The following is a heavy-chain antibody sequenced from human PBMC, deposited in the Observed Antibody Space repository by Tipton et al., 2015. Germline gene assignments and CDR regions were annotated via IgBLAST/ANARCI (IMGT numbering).Heavy chain of an antibody. CDR1: AYSISSDYY. J-gene: IGHJ4*02. V-gene: IGHV4-38-2*01. Sequence: TLSLTCAVSAYSISSDYYWGWIRQPPGKGLEWIGYIQYSGSPNYNPSLKSRVTISVDTSKTQFSLKMSSVTASDTAVYYCARARGRHGGLFDSWGQGTLVTVSS. CDR3: ARARGRHGGLFDS. D-gene: IGHD4-23*01. CDR2: IQYSGSP.